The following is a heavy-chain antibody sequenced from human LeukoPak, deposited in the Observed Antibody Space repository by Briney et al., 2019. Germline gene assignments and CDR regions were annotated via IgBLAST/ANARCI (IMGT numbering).Heavy chain of an antibody. J-gene: IGHJ6*03. CDR1: GGSFSGYY. CDR2: INHSGST. CDR3: ARRNKWLVRYYYYYYMDV. V-gene: IGHV4-34*01. D-gene: IGHD6-19*01. Sequence: TASETLSLTCAVYGGSFSGYYWSWIRQPPGKGLEWIGEINHSGSTNYNPSLKSRVTISVDTSKNQFSLKLSSVTAADTAVYYCARRNKWLVRYYYYYYMDVWGKGTTVTVSS.